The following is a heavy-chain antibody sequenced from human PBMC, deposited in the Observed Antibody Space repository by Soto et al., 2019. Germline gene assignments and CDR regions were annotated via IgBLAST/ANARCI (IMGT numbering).Heavy chain of an antibody. CDR2: IYRSEST. CDR1: GYSISSGYY. CDR3: ARDANYYGSGTSLDC. J-gene: IGHJ4*02. D-gene: IGHD3-10*01. V-gene: IGHV4-38-2*02. Sequence: QVQLQESGPGLVKPSETLSLTCAVSGYSISSGYYWDWIRQPPGKGLEWIGSIYRSESTYYNPSLKSRVTISVDTSKNQLSLKLSSVTAADTAVYYCARDANYYGSGTSLDCWGQGTLVTVSS.